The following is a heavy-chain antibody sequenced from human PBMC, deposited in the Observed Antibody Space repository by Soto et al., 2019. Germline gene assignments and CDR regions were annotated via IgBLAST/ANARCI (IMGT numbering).Heavy chain of an antibody. CDR2: IYPGDSDT. D-gene: IGHD6-19*01. J-gene: IGHJ3*02. CDR1: GYSFTSYW. CDR3: AIHMWQWLERIAFDI. Sequence: PGESLKISCKGSGYSFTSYWIGWVRQMPGKGLEWMGIIYPGDSDTRYSPSFQGQVTISADKSISTAYLQWSSLKASDTAMYYCAIHMWQWLERIAFDIWGKGTMVTVSS. V-gene: IGHV5-51*01.